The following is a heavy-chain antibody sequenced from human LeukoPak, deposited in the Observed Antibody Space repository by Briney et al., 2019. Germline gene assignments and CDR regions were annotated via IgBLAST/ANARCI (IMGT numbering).Heavy chain of an antibody. CDR2: INHSGST. CDR1: GGSFSGYY. CDR3: ARMYPSRIYYYYGMDV. J-gene: IGHJ6*02. V-gene: IGHV4-34*01. D-gene: IGHD1-14*01. Sequence: SETLSLTCAVYGGSFSGYYWSWIRQPPGKGLEWIGEINHSGSTNYNPSLKSRVTISVDTSKNQFSLKLSSVTAADTAVYYCARMYPSRIYYYYGMDVWGQGTLVTVS.